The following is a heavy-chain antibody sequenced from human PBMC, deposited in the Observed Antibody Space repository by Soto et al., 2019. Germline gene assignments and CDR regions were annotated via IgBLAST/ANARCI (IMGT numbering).Heavy chain of an antibody. CDR3: ARSVRSGSFPYYYYAMDV. D-gene: IGHD3-10*01. CDR1: GFPSSNYL. V-gene: IGHV3-74*01. J-gene: IGHJ6*02. Sequence: GGSLSLSCAASGFPSSNYLMHWVRQAPGKGLVWVSRIKSDGSSTSYADSVKGRFTISRDNAKNTLDLQMHGLRAEDMAVYYCARSVRSGSFPYYYYAMDVWGQGTTVTVSS. CDR2: IKSDGSST.